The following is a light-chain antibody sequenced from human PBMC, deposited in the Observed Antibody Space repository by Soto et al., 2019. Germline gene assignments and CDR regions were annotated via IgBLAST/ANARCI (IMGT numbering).Light chain of an antibody. CDR3: QQYGRPPRAT. J-gene: IGKJ5*01. CDR1: PSVTSSY. V-gene: IGKV3-20*01. CDR2: EAS. Sequence: EIVLTQSPGTLSLSQGERATLSCRASPSVTSSYLAWYQQKAGQAPRLLIYEASSRATGIPDRFSGGGSGTDFTLSISKVEPEDFAVYYCQQYGRPPRATFGHGRRLEI.